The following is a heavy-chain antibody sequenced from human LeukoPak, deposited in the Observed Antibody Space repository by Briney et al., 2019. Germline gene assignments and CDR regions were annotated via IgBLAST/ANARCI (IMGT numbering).Heavy chain of an antibody. J-gene: IGHJ4*02. CDR1: GGSISSYY. V-gene: IGHV4-59*01. Sequence: SETLSLTYTVSGGSISSYYWSWIRQPPGKGLEWIGYIYYSGSTNYNPSLKSRVTISVDTSKNQFSLKLSSVTAADTAVYYCARDGYYGDYGIDYWGQGTLVTVSS. D-gene: IGHD4-17*01. CDR2: IYYSGST. CDR3: ARDGYYGDYGIDY.